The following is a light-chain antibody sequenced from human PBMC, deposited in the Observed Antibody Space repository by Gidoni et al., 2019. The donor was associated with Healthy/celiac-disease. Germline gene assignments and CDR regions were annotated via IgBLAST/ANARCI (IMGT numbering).Light chain of an antibody. CDR1: QDISNY. CDR3: QQYDNLPIT. J-gene: IGKJ5*01. V-gene: IGKV1-33*01. Sequence: DIQMTQSPSSLSASVGDRATITCQASQDISNYLNWYQQKPGKAPKLLIYDASNLETGVPSRFSGSGSGTDFTFTISSLQPEDIATYYCQQYDNLPITFGQXTRLEIK. CDR2: DAS.